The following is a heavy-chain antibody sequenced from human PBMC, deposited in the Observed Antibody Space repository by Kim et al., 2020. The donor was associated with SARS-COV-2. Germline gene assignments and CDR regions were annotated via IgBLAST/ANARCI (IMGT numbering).Heavy chain of an antibody. V-gene: IGHV3-23*01. CDR3: EKSIDNGGYNF. J-gene: IGHJ4*01. CDR1: GFTFSIYA. D-gene: IGHD3-22*01. CDR2: LSGSGRHA. Sequence: GGSLRLSCAASGFTFSIYAMSWVRQPPGKGLQWVSSLSGSGRHASYADSVKGRFTISRDNSRNMLWLQMSSLRADDTAIYYCEKSIDNGGYNF.